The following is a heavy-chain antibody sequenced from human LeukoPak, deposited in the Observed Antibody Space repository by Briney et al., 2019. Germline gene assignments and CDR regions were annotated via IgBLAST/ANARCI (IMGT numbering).Heavy chain of an antibody. D-gene: IGHD4/OR15-4a*01. CDR2: IRWNSGSI. Sequence: GGSLRLSCAASVFTIDDYAMYWVRQAPGKGLELVSGIRWNSGSIGYADSVKGRFTISRDNAKNSLYLQMNSLRAEDTAVYYCARRAGAYSHPYDYWGQGTLVTVSS. CDR3: ARRAGAYSHPYDY. CDR1: VFTIDDYA. V-gene: IGHV3-9*01. J-gene: IGHJ4*02.